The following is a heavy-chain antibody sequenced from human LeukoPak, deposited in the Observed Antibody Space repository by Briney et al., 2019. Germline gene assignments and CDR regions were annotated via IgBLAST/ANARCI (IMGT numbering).Heavy chain of an antibody. CDR1: GGSISSGGYS. D-gene: IGHD4-17*01. J-gene: IGHJ4*02. V-gene: IGHV4-30-2*01. CDR3: ASASPYGDYIY. Sequence: SQTLSLTCAVSGGSISSGGYSWSWIRQPPGKGLEWIGYIYHSGSTYYNLSLKSRVTIQVDRSKNQLYLKLSSVTAAATAVYYCASASPYGDYIYWGQGTLVPVSS. CDR2: IYHSGST.